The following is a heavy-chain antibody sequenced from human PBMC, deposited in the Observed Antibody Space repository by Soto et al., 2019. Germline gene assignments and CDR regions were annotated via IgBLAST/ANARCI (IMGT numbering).Heavy chain of an antibody. CDR1: GFNFRSYS. CDR2: ISSSDINI. D-gene: IGHD4-17*01. J-gene: IGHJ4*02. V-gene: IGHV3-48*01. Sequence: EVQLVESGGGLIQPGGSLRLSCLASGFNFRSYSMNWVRQAPGKGLEWISCISSSDINIYYADSVRGRFTISRDIAKNSLYLQMNSLRAEDTAVYYCARDYGDYVPRNDYWGQGTLVTVSS. CDR3: ARDYGDYVPRNDY.